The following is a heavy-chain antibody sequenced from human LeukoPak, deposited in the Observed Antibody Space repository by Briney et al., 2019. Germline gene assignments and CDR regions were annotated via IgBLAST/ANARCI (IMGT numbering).Heavy chain of an antibody. CDR2: ISTVGSTI. V-gene: IGHV3-48*03. D-gene: IGHD4-17*01. J-gene: IGHJ4*02. CDR1: AFAFSNYE. CDR3: AGGPAVTTFDY. Sequence: PGGSLTLSCTTSAFAFSNYEMHWVRQAPGKGLEWVSYISTVGSTIYYSDSVKGRFTISRDNAKKSLSLQMSSLSAADTAVYYCAGGPAVTTFDYWGQGTLVTVSS.